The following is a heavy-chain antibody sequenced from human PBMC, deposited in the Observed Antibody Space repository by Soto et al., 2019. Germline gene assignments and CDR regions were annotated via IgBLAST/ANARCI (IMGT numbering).Heavy chain of an antibody. J-gene: IGHJ1*01. CDR3: ARHYYDSSGYYYREYFQH. V-gene: IGHV4-59*08. Sequence: SETLSLTCTVSGGSISSYYWSWIRQPPGKGLEWIGYIYYSGSTNYNPSLKSRVTITVDTSKNQYSQKLSSVTAADTAVYYCARHYYDSSGYYYREYFQHWGQGTLVTVSS. CDR2: IYYSGST. D-gene: IGHD3-22*01. CDR1: GGSISSYY.